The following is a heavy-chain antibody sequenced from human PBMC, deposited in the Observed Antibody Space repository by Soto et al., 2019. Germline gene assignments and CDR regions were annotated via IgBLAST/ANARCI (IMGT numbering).Heavy chain of an antibody. J-gene: IGHJ4*02. CDR2: ISAYNGNT. CDR1: GYTLTSYG. CDR3: ARTTYYYDSSGYGDY. D-gene: IGHD3-22*01. Sequence: QVQLVQSGAEVKKPGASVKVSCKASGYTLTSYGISWVRQAPGQGLEWMGWISAYNGNTNYAQKLQGRVTMTTDTSTSTVYMELRSLRSDDTAVYYCARTTYYYDSSGYGDYWGQGTLVTVSS. V-gene: IGHV1-18*01.